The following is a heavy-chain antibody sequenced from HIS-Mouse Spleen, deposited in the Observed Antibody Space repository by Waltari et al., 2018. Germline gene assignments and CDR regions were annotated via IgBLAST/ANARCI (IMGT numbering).Heavy chain of an antibody. D-gene: IGHD6-13*01. CDR3: ARLTAAGTY. J-gene: IGHJ4*02. V-gene: IGHV4-39*07. CDR2: IYYSGST. CDR1: CGPIRSSSYY. Sequence: QLQLQESGPGLVKPSETLSLTCPVPCGPIRSSSYYWGWIRQPPGKGLEWIGSIYYSGSTYYNPSLKSRVTISVDTSKNQFSLKLSSVTAADTAVYYCARLTAAGTYWGKGTLVTVSS.